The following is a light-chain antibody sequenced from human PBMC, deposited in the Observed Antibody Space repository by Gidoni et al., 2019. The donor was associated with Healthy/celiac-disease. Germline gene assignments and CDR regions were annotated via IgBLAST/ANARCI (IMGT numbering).Light chain of an antibody. CDR3: QQYNNWPPGT. J-gene: IGKJ2*02. Sequence: EIVMTQSPATLSVSPGERATLSCRASQSVSSNLAWYQQKPGQAPRPLIYGASTRATGIPARFSGSGSGTEFTLTISSLQSEDFAVYYCQQYNNWPPGTFGQXTKLEIK. CDR1: QSVSSN. CDR2: GAS. V-gene: IGKV3-15*01.